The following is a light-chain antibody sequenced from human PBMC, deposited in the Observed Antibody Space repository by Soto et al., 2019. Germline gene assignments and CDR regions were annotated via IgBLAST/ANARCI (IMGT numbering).Light chain of an antibody. CDR1: HSVRSDY. CDR2: GAS. Sequence: EIGLTPSPGTLSLSPGERATLSCRASHSVRSDYLSWYQQKPGQAPRLHIYGASTRATGIPDRFTGSGSGTDFTRTISRLEPEDFAVYSCQQYGISPRTFGQGTKVEIK. CDR3: QQYGISPRT. J-gene: IGKJ1*01. V-gene: IGKV3-20*01.